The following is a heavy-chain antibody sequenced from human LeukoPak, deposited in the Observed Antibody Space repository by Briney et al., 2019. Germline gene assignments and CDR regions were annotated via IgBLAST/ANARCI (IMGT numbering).Heavy chain of an antibody. J-gene: IGHJ3*02. V-gene: IGHV3-21*01. CDR2: ISSSSSSYI. CDR3: ARRGANYYDSSGQADDAFDI. Sequence: GGSLRLSCAASGFTFSSYSMNWVRQAPGKGLEWVSSISSSSSSYIYYADSVKGRFTISRDNAKNSLYLQMNSLRAEDTAVYYCARRGANYYDSSGQADDAFDIWGQGTMVTVSS. CDR1: GFTFSSYS. D-gene: IGHD3-22*01.